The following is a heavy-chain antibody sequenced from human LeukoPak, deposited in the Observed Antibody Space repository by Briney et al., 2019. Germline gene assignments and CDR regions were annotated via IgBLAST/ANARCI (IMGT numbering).Heavy chain of an antibody. CDR1: GYTFTSYD. V-gene: IGHV1-8*01. CDR2: MNPNSGNT. J-gene: IGHJ4*02. D-gene: IGHD6-13*01. Sequence: GASVKVSCKASGYTFTSYDINWVRQATGQGLEWMGWMNPNSGNTGYAQKFQGRVTMTRNTSISTAYMELSSLRSEDTAMYYCARSSQQLVPDDYWGQGTLVTVSS. CDR3: ARSSQQLVPDDY.